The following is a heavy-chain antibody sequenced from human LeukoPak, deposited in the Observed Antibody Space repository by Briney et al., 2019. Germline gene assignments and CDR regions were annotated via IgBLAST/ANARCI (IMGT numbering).Heavy chain of an antibody. J-gene: IGHJ5*02. V-gene: IGHV4-59*05. CDR2: IYYSGST. D-gene: IGHD3-10*01. CDR1: GGSISSYY. Sequence: SETLSLTCTVSGGSISSYYWSWIRQPPGKGLEWIGSIYYSGSTYYNPSLKSRVTISVDTSKNQFSLKLSSVTAADTAVYYCAKAGSPRRGNWFDPWGQGTLVTVSS. CDR3: AKAGSPRRGNWFDP.